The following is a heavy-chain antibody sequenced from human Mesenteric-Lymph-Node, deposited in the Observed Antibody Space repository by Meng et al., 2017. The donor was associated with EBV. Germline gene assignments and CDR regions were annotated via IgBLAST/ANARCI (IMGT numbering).Heavy chain of an antibody. CDR3: ARATILTGYYLFEY. CDR1: GDSISSRNY. V-gene: IGHV4-4*02. Sequence: QVQLQESGPGLLKPSXXXXXTXXFSGDSISSRNYWSWVRQSPGKGLEWIGEIYHSGSTNYNPSLKSRVTFSIDESKNQFSLNLTSVTAADTAVYYCARATILTGYYLFEYWGQGALVTVSS. CDR2: IYHSGST. D-gene: IGHD3-9*01. J-gene: IGHJ4*02.